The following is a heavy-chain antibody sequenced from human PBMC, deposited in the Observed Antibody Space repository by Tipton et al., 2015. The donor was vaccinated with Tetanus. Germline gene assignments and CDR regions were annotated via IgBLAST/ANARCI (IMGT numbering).Heavy chain of an antibody. Sequence: LRLSCTVSGGSISSSSYYWGWIRQPPGKGLEWIGSIYYSGSTYYNPSLKSRVTISVDPSKNQFSLKLSSVTAADTAVYYCARHMKGSGGYPDDYWGQGTLVTVSS. CDR3: ARHMKGSGGYPDDY. V-gene: IGHV4-39*01. D-gene: IGHD1-26*01. J-gene: IGHJ4*02. CDR2: IYYSGST. CDR1: GGSISSSSYY.